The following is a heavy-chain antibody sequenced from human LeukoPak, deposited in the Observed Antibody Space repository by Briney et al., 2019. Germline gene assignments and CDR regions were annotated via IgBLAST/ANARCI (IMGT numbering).Heavy chain of an antibody. CDR2: IYYSGST. CDR3: ARGPTYCSGGSCYFRFDY. D-gene: IGHD2-15*01. CDR1: GGSISSSSYY. J-gene: IGHJ4*02. Sequence: SETLSLTCTVPGGSISSSSYYWGWTRQPPGKGLEWIGSIYYSGSTYYNPSLKSRVTISVDTSKNQFSLKLSSVTAADTAVYYCARGPTYCSGGSCYFRFDYWGQGTLVTVSS. V-gene: IGHV4-39*01.